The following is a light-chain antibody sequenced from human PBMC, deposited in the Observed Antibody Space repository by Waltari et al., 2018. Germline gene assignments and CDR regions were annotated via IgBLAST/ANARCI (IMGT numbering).Light chain of an antibody. V-gene: IGKV1-5*03. Sequence: DIQMTQSPSTLSASVGDRVTITCRASQRVYNWLAWYQQKPGKAPKLLIYKASTLQSGVPSRFSGGGSGTEFTLTISSLQPDDFATYYCQQYNWYCTFGPGTKVEVK. J-gene: IGKJ3*01. CDR1: QRVYNW. CDR3: QQYNWYCT. CDR2: KAS.